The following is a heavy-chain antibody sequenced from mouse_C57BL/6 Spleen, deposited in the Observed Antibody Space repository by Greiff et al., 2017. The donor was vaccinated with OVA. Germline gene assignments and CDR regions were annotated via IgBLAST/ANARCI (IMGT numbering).Heavy chain of an antibody. CDR3: ARAVYGTAMDY. V-gene: IGHV7-3*01. J-gene: IGHJ4*01. CDR2: IRTKANGYTS. Sequence: EVKLVESGGGLVQPGGSLSLSCAASGFTFTDYYMSWVRQPPGQALEWLGFIRTKANGYTSEYSVSVKGRFTISRDNSQSNRYLQMKALRAEDSATYYCARAVYGTAMDYWGQGTSVTVSS. D-gene: IGHD2-10*02. CDR1: GFTFTDYY.